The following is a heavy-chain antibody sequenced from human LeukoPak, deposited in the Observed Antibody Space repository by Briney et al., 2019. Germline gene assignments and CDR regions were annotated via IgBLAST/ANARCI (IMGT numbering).Heavy chain of an antibody. V-gene: IGHV4-34*01. Sequence: GSLRLSCAASGFTFNSYTMNWVRQAPGKGLEWIGEVNHSGSTKYNPSLKSRITISVDTSKNQFSLRLSSVTAADTAVYYCARQGTIADPPIFDYWGQGTLVTVSS. CDR3: ARQGTIADPPIFDY. CDR1: GFTFNSYT. D-gene: IGHD6-13*01. CDR2: VNHSGST. J-gene: IGHJ4*02.